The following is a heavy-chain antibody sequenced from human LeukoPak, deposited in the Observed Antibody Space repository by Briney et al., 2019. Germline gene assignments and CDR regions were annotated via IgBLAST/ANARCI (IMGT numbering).Heavy chain of an antibody. J-gene: IGHJ3*02. Sequence: HPGGSLRLSCAASGFTFSSYAMSWVRQAPGKGLEWVSAISGSGGSTYYADSVKGRFTISRDNAKNSLYLQMNSLRAEDTAVYYCARYYDPSADAFDIWGQGTMVTVSS. CDR1: GFTFSSYA. CDR3: ARYYDPSADAFDI. CDR2: ISGSGGST. D-gene: IGHD3-22*01. V-gene: IGHV3-23*01.